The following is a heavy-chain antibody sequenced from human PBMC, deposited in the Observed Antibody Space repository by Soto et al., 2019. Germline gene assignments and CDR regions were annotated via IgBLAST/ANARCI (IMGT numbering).Heavy chain of an antibody. D-gene: IGHD4-4*01. Sequence: GASVKVSCKASGYTFTSYDINWVRQATGQGLEWMGWMNPNSGNTGYAQKFQGRVTMTRNTSISTAYMELSSLRSEDTAVYYCARGSYHDYSRAYWGQGTLVTVSS. CDR2: MNPNSGNT. V-gene: IGHV1-8*01. CDR3: ARGSYHDYSRAY. J-gene: IGHJ4*02. CDR1: GYTFTSYD.